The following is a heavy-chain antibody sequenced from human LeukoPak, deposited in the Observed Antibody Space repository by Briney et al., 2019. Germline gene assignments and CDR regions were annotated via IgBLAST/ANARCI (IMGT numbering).Heavy chain of an antibody. D-gene: IGHD3-16*02. Sequence: PSETLSLTCTVSGGSISSSSYYWGWIRQPPGKGLEWIGSIYYSGSTYYNPSLKSRVTISVDTSKNQFSLKLSSVTAADTAQYYCARDLYDYVWGSYRLDYWGQGTLVIVSS. CDR1: GGSISSSSYY. V-gene: IGHV4-39*07. J-gene: IGHJ4*02. CDR2: IYYSGST. CDR3: ARDLYDYVWGSYRLDY.